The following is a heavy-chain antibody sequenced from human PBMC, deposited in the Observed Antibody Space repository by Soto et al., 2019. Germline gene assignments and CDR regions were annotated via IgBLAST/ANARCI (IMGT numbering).Heavy chain of an antibody. V-gene: IGHV5-51*01. CDR3: ARGVRYSSGWYEDAFDI. D-gene: IGHD6-19*01. CDR2: IYPGDSDT. Sequence: PGESLKISCKGSGYSFTSYWIGWVRQMPGKGLEWMGIIYPGDSDTRYSPSFQGQVTISADKSISTAYLQWSSLKASDTAMYYCARGVRYSSGWYEDAFDIWGQGTMVTVSS. J-gene: IGHJ3*02. CDR1: GYSFTSYW.